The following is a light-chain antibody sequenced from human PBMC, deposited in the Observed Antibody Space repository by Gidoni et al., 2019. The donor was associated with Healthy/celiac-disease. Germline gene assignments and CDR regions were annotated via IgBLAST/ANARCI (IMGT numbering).Light chain of an antibody. CDR1: QSVSSN. J-gene: IGKJ1*01. Sequence: EIVMPQSPATLSVSPGERATLSCRASQSVSSNLAWYQQKPGQAPRLLIYGASTRATGIPARFSGSGSGTEFTLTISSLQSEDFAVYYCQQYNNGPPWTFXQXTKVEIK. CDR2: GAS. CDR3: QQYNNGPPWT. V-gene: IGKV3-15*01.